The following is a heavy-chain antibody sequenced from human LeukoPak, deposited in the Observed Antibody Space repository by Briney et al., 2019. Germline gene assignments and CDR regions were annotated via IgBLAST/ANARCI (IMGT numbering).Heavy chain of an antibody. V-gene: IGHV3-74*01. Sequence: PGGSLRLSCAASGFIFSSYWMHWVRQAPGKGLVWVSRINSDGSSTNYADSVKGRFTISRDNSKNTLYLQMNSLRADDTAVYYCARDSRWIQFDYWGQGTLVTVSS. D-gene: IGHD5-18*01. CDR3: ARDSRWIQFDY. J-gene: IGHJ4*02. CDR2: INSDGSST. CDR1: GFIFSSYW.